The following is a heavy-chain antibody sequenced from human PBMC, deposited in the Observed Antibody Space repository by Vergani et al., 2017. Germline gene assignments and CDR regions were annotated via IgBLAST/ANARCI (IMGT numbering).Heavy chain of an antibody. Sequence: EVQLEESGGGLVLPGRSLRLSCVASGFTSAGYAMHWVRQAPGKGLEWVSVISWNSNSIGYADPVKGRFTISRNNAKNSLYLQMNSLRAEDTTLYYCAKDLGTSSRGGWFDPWGQGTLVTVSS. J-gene: IGHJ5*02. D-gene: IGHD6-6*01. V-gene: IGHV3-9*02. CDR3: AKDLGTSSRGGWFDP. CDR2: ISWNSNSI. CDR1: GFTSAGYA.